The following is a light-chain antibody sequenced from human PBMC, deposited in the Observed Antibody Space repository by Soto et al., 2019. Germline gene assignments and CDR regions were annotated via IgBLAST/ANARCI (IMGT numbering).Light chain of an antibody. CDR2: EVS. Sequence: QSVLTQPASVSGSPGQSITISCSGTSDDVGGYNYVSWYQHHPGKAPKLMIYEVSNRPSGLSNRFSGSKSGNTASLTISGLQAADEADYYCSSYTSSSTLVFGTGTKLTVL. CDR1: SDDVGGYNY. CDR3: SSYTSSSTLV. J-gene: IGLJ1*01. V-gene: IGLV2-14*01.